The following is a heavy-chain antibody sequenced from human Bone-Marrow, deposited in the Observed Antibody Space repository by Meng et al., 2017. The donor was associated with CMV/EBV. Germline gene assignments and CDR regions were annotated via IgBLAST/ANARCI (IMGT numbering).Heavy chain of an antibody. V-gene: IGHV3-23*01. D-gene: IGHD2-15*01. CDR2: ITDSGGDT. CDR3: AKGSAASRPYYFDY. Sequence: GGSLRLSCGGSVFTFRNYAMSGVRQSPGKGLEWVSAITDSGGDTYHADCVKGRFTISRDNSKNTLSLQMNSLRVEDTAVYYCAKGSAASRPYYFDYWGQGTLVTVSS. CDR1: VFTFRNYA. J-gene: IGHJ4*02.